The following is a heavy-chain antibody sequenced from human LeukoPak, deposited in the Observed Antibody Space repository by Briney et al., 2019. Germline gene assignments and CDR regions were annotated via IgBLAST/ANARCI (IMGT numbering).Heavy chain of an antibody. CDR1: GFSFSSHS. D-gene: IGHD1-1*01. Sequence: GGSLRLSCAASGFSFSSHSLNWVRQAPGKGLEWVSSISSSSSDMYYAVSVKGRFTVSRDNAKNSLYLQMNSLRAEDTAVYYCARDSRTTGTTSGYFDYWGQGTLVTVSS. J-gene: IGHJ4*02. CDR2: ISSSSSDM. V-gene: IGHV3-21*01. CDR3: ARDSRTTGTTSGYFDY.